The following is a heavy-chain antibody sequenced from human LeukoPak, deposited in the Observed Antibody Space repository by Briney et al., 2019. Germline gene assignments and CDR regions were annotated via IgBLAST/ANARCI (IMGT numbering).Heavy chain of an antibody. Sequence: SETLSLTCAVYGGSFSGYYWSWIRQPPGKGLDWIGYIHYSGNTYYNPSLKSRVTISVDTSKNQFSLKLSSVTAADTAVYYCARVAYNWNYGALDWFDPWGQGTLVTVSS. D-gene: IGHD1-7*01. CDR1: GGSFSGYY. CDR3: ARVAYNWNYGALDWFDP. CDR2: IHYSGNT. V-gene: IGHV4-34*09. J-gene: IGHJ5*02.